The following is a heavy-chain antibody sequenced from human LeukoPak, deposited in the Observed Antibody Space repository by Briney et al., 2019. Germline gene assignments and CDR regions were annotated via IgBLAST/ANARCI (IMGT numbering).Heavy chain of an antibody. D-gene: IGHD2-21*02. J-gene: IGHJ4*02. Sequence: SETLSLTCTVSGDSISSYYWSWIRQPPGKGLEWIGYIYYSGSTNYNPSLKSRVTISVDTSKSQFPLKLSSVTAADTAVYYCARHSTYCGGDCYSFDYWGQGTLVTVSS. CDR2: IYYSGST. CDR3: ARHSTYCGGDCYSFDY. V-gene: IGHV4-59*08. CDR1: GDSISSYY.